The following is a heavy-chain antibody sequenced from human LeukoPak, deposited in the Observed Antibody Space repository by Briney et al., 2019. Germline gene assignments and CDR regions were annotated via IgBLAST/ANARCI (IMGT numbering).Heavy chain of an antibody. V-gene: IGHV3-21*01. J-gene: IGHJ4*02. Sequence: PGGSPRLSCAASGFTFSSYSMNWVRQAPGKGLEWVSSISSSSSYIYYADSVKGRFTISRDNAKNSLYLQMNSLRAEDTAVYYCARDSGDSSGYPFDYWGQGTLVTVSS. CDR2: ISSSSSYI. CDR3: ARDSGDSSGYPFDY. CDR1: GFTFSSYS. D-gene: IGHD3-22*01.